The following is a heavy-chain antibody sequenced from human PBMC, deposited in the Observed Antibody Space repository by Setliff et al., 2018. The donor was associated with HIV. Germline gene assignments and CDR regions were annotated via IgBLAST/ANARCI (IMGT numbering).Heavy chain of an antibody. CDR2: IYYSGGT. CDR1: GDSIASGGYS. V-gene: IGHV4-30-4*07. CDR3: ARENGWLFGWFDP. D-gene: IGHD3-22*01. Sequence: SETLSLTCTVSGDSIASGGYSWTWIRQPPGKALEWIGYIYYSGGTSYSGTTYYNPSVASRITISGDTSKNQFSLKLTSVTAADTAIYYCARENGWLFGWFDPWGQGTSVTVSS. J-gene: IGHJ5*02.